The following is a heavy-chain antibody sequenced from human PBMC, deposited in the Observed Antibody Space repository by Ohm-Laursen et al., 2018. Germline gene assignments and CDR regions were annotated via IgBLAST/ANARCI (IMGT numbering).Heavy chain of an antibody. CDR1: GFTFSSYA. Sequence: SLRLSCAASGFTFSSYAMSWVRQAPGKGLEWVSAISGSGGSTYYADSVKGRFTISRDNSKNTLYLQMNSLRAEDTAVYYCAKPVRDFFHYYGMDVWGQGTTVTVSS. V-gene: IGHV3-23*01. CDR3: AKPVRDFFHYYGMDV. D-gene: IGHD2/OR15-2a*01. CDR2: ISGSGGST. J-gene: IGHJ6*02.